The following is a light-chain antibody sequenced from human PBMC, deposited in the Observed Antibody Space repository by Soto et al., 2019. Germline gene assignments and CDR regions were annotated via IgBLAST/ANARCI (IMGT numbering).Light chain of an antibody. J-gene: IGLJ3*02. Sequence: NFMLTQPHSVSESPGKTVTISCTGSSGSIASNYVQWYQQRPGSAPTTVIYEDNRRPSGVPDRFSGSIDNSSNSASLTISGLKTEDEADYYCQSYDSNNWVFGGGTKVT. CDR2: EDN. V-gene: IGLV6-57*02. CDR3: QSYDSNNWV. CDR1: SGSIASNY.